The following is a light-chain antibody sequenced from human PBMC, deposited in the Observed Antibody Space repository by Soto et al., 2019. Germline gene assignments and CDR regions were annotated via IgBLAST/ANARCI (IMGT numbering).Light chain of an antibody. CDR1: QSISSR. V-gene: IGKV1-5*03. J-gene: IGKJ1*01. CDR2: KTS. Sequence: DIQMTQSPSTLSASVGDRVTITCRASQSISSRLAWYQQKPGKAPKLLIYKTSILENGVPSRFSGSGSGTEFTLSISSLQTDDFATYYCHPYNSYWTFGQGTKVDI. CDR3: HPYNSYWT.